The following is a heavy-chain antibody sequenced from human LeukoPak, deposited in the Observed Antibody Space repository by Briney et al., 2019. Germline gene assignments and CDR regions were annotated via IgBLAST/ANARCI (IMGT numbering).Heavy chain of an antibody. CDR3: ARNYNSGNYSKEFDP. D-gene: IGHD3-10*01. CDR2: ISPKTGGT. J-gene: IGHJ5*02. V-gene: IGHV1-2*02. CDR1: VDTFTDYY. Sequence: GASVKVSSKASVDTFTDYYIHWVRQAPVEGFEWRGWISPKTGGTNYAQRFRGRLTMTRDTSMSTVSMELTRLRYDDTAVYYCARNYNSGNYSKEFDPWGQGTLVTVSS.